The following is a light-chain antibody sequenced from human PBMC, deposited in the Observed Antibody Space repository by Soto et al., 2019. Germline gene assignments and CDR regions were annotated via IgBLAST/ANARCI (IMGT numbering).Light chain of an antibody. Sequence: DIQLTQSPSFLSASVGDRVTITCRASQGISSYLAWYQQKPGKAPKLLIYAASTLQSAVPSRFSGSGSGTEFTLTISSLQPEDFATYYCQQLNSFGGGTKVEIK. CDR1: QGISSY. CDR2: AAS. J-gene: IGKJ4*01. V-gene: IGKV1-9*01. CDR3: QQLNS.